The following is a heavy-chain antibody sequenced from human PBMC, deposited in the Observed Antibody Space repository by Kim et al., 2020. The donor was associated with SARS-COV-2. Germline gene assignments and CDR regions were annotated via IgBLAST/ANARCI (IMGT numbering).Heavy chain of an antibody. Sequence: SETLSLTCTVSGGSISSGGYYWSWIRQHPGKGLEWIGYIYYSGSTYYNPSLKSRVTISVDTSKNQFSLKLSSVTAADTAVYYCARDPWERGAARYYYYGMDVWGQGTTVTVSS. CDR2: IYYSGST. D-gene: IGHD1-26*01. CDR3: ARDPWERGAARYYYYGMDV. CDR1: GGSISSGGYY. V-gene: IGHV4-31*03. J-gene: IGHJ6*02.